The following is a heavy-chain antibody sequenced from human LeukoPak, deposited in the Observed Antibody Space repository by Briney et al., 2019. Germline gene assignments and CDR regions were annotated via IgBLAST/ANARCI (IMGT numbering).Heavy chain of an antibody. CDR1: GYTFNTYG. CDR2: ISPYNGNT. D-gene: IGHD4-17*01. V-gene: IGHV1-18*01. J-gene: IGHJ4*02. CDR3: ARAPHSTTVTRWYDF. Sequence: ASVKVSCKPYGYTFNTYGITWVRQAPGQGLEWMGWISPYNGNTNYAQKFQGRVTMTTDTSTSTAYMELRSLRSDDTAVYYCARAPHSTTVTRWYDFWGQGTLVTVSS.